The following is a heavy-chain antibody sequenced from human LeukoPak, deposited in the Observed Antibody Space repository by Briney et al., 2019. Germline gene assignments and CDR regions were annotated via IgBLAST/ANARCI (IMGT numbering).Heavy chain of an antibody. CDR3: ARSTVAGTLSGSYY. CDR2: ISGSGGSP. CDR1: GFTFSSYA. V-gene: IGHV3-23*01. J-gene: IGHJ4*02. D-gene: IGHD6-19*01. Sequence: GGSLRLSCAASGFTFSSYAMSWVRQAPGKGREWVSAISGSGGSPYYADSVKGRFTISRDNSKKTLYLQMNSLRAEDTAVYYCARSTVAGTLSGSYYWGQGTLVTVSS.